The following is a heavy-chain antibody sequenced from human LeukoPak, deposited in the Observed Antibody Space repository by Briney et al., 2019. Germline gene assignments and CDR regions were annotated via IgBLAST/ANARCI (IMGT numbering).Heavy chain of an antibody. CDR3: ARVRIEDDYGDYDLYYFDY. J-gene: IGHJ4*02. D-gene: IGHD4-17*01. Sequence: SETLSLTCTVSGGSLSSYYWGWIRQPAGKGLEWIGRIYTSGSTNYNPSLKSRVTMSVDTSKNQFSLKLSSVTAADTAVDYCARVRIEDDYGDYDLYYFDYCGQGTLVTVSS. V-gene: IGHV4-4*07. CDR1: GGSLSSYY. CDR2: IYTSGST.